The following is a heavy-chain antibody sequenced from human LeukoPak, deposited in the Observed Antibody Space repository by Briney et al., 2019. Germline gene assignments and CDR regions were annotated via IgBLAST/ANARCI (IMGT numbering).Heavy chain of an antibody. CDR1: GGSFSGYY. J-gene: IGHJ4*02. Sequence: SETLSLTCAVYGGSFSGYYWSWIRQPPGKGLEWIGEINHSGSTNYNPSLKSRVTISVDTSKNQFSLKLSSVTAADTAVYYCASHDSSGYLFDYWGQGTLVTVSS. V-gene: IGHV4-34*01. D-gene: IGHD3-22*01. CDR2: INHSGST. CDR3: ASHDSSGYLFDY.